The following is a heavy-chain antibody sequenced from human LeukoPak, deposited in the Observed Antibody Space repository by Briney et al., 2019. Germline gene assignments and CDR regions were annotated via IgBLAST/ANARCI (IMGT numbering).Heavy chain of an antibody. CDR2: IYYSGST. J-gene: IGHJ6*03. Sequence: ETLSLTCTVCGGSISSSSYYWGWIRQPPGKGLEWIGSIYYSGSTYYNPSLKSRVTISVDTSKNQFSLKLSSVTAADTAVYYCASGYSGYDHGQYYYYYYMDVWGKGTTVTISS. CDR1: GGSISSSSYY. D-gene: IGHD5-12*01. CDR3: ASGYSGYDHGQYYYYYYMDV. V-gene: IGHV4-39*01.